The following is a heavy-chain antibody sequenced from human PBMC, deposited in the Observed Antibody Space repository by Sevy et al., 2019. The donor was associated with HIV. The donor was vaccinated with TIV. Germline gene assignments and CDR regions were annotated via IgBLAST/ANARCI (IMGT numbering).Heavy chain of an antibody. CDR3: ARVAVEYCTDDCYHRFDY. CDR2: ISYSGTNK. Sequence: GGSLRLSCAASGFTFSSYAMSWVRQAPGKGLEWVALISYSGTNKYYADSVKGRFTISRDDCKNTAYLQMNNLRTDDTTVYYCARVAVEYCTDDCYHRFDYWGQGTQVTVSS. D-gene: IGHD2-21*02. J-gene: IGHJ4*02. V-gene: IGHV3-30-3*01. CDR1: GFTFSSYA.